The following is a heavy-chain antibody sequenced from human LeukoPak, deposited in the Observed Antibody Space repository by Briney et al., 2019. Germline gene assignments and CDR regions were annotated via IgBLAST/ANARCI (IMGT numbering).Heavy chain of an antibody. CDR3: AKIPFPYYYDSSGYYYFDY. CDR1: GFTFSSYW. D-gene: IGHD3-22*01. CDR2: ISSSGGST. V-gene: IGHV3-23*01. J-gene: IGHJ4*02. Sequence: GGSLRLSCAASGFTFSSYWMNWVRQAPGKGLEWVSAISSSGGSTYYADSVKGRFTISRDNSKNTLYLQMNSLRAEDTAVYYCAKIPFPYYYDSSGYYYFDYWGQGTLVTVSS.